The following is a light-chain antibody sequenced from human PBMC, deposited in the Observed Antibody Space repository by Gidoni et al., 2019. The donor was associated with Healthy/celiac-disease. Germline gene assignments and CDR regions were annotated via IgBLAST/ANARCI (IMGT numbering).Light chain of an antibody. V-gene: IGLV1-40*01. J-gene: IGLJ2*01. Sequence: QSVLTQPPSVSGAPGQRVTISCTGSSSNIGAGYDVHWYQQLPGTAPKLLIYGNRNRASGVPGRISGSKAGTPASLAITGLQAEDEADYYCQSYDSSLSVVFGGGTKLTVL. CDR1: SSNIGAGYD. CDR3: QSYDSSLSVV. CDR2: GNR.